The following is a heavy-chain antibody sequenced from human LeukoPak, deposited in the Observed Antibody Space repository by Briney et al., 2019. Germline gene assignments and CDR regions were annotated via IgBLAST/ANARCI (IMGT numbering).Heavy chain of an antibody. J-gene: IGHJ4*02. CDR1: GYTFTDYY. V-gene: IGHV1-69-2*01. CDR3: ARLPTAIEPQDF. D-gene: IGHD4-11*01. Sequence: ASVNVSCKASGYTFTDYYIHWVQQAPGKGLEWMGRVDPEDGKTIYEETFQGRVTMTADTSTDTAYMELSSLRSDDTALYYCARLPTAIEPQDFWGQGTLVTVSS. CDR2: VDPEDGKT.